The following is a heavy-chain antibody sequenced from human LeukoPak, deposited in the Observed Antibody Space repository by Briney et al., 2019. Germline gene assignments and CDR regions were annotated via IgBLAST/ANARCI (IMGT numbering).Heavy chain of an antibody. CDR1: GFTFSSYA. J-gene: IGHJ6*02. CDR3: ARDLDIVVVPAATYYYYGMDV. V-gene: IGHV3-30-3*01. CDR2: ISYDGSNK. D-gene: IGHD2-2*03. Sequence: PGRSLRLSCAASGFTFSSYAMHWVRLAPGKGLEWVAVISYDGSNKYYADSVKGRFTISRGNSKNTLYLQMNSLRAEDTAVYYCARDLDIVVVPAATYYYYGMDVWGQGTTVTVSS.